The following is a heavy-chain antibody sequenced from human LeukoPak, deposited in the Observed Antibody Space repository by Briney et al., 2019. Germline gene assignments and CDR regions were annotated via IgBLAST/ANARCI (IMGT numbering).Heavy chain of an antibody. D-gene: IGHD2-2*02. V-gene: IGHV5-51*01. CDR1: GYSFTSYW. J-gene: IGHJ4*02. CDR3: ARGSLGYCSSTSCYTGDY. Sequence: GESLKISCKGSGYSFTSYWIGWVRQLHGKGLEWMGIIYPGDSDTRYSPSFQGQVTISADKSISTAYLQWSSLKASDTAMYYCARGSLGYCSSTSCYTGDYWGQGTLVTVSS. CDR2: IYPGDSDT.